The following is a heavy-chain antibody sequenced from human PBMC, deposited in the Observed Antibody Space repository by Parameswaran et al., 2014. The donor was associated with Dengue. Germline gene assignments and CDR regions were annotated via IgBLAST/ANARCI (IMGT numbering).Heavy chain of an antibody. Sequence: WVRQAPGQGLEWMGGIIPIFGTANYAQKFQGRVTITADESTSTAYMELSSLRSEDTAVYYCARDRGSWYIGVDYWGQGTLVTVSS. V-gene: IGHV1-69*01. J-gene: IGHJ4*02. D-gene: IGHD6-13*01. CDR2: IIPIFGTA. CDR3: ARDRGSWYIGVDY.